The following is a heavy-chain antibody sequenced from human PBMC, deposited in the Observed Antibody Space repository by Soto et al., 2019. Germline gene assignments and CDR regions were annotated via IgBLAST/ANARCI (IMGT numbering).Heavy chain of an antibody. CDR1: GGTFSSYA. CDR2: IIPIFGTA. CDR3: AREGYSHGVPEPAREYYYYYGMDV. J-gene: IGHJ6*02. D-gene: IGHD5-18*01. V-gene: IGHV1-69*01. Sequence: QVQLVQSGAEVKKPGSSVKVSCKASGGTFSSYAISWVRQAPGQGLEWMGGIIPIFGTANYAQKFQGRVTITADESTSTAYMELSSLRSEDTAVYYCAREGYSHGVPEPAREYYYYYGMDVWGQGTTVTVSS.